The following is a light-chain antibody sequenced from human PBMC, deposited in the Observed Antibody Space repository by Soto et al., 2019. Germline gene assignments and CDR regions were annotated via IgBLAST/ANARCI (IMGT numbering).Light chain of an antibody. J-gene: IGLJ1*01. V-gene: IGLV2-11*01. CDR3: CSYAGSYTFV. CDR2: DVS. Sequence: LTQPRSVSGSPGQSVTISCTGASSDVGVYNYVSWYQQYPGKAPKIMIYDVSKRPSGVPDRFSGSKSDNTASLTISGRQAEDEADYYCCSYAGSYTFVFGIGSKVTVL. CDR1: SSDVGVYNY.